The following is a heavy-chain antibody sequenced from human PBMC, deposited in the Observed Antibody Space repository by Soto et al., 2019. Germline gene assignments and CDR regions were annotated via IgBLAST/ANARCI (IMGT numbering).Heavy chain of an antibody. CDR1: GFMFDSYG. CDR3: AREPGRIAVAGFDY. V-gene: IGHV3-33*01. J-gene: IGHJ4*02. CDR2: ILYDGSGK. D-gene: IGHD6-19*01. Sequence: QVQLVESGGGVVQPGRSLRLSCVASGFMFDSYGMHWVRQAPGKGLEWVAIILYDGSGKYHADSVKGRFTISRDNSKNTLYLQMNSLRAEDTALYYCAREPGRIAVAGFDYWGQGTLVTVSS.